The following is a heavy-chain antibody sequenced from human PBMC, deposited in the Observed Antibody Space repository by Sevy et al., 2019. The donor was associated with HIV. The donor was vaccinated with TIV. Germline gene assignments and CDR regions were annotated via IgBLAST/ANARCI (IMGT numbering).Heavy chain of an antibody. V-gene: IGHV1-8*01. D-gene: IGHD3-10*01. CDR3: ARFVTLFWGAKGIDV. J-gene: IGHJ6*02. Sequence: ASVKVSCMTSGYTFTTHDINWVRQATGQGLAWMGWMNPKSGNTGYAQRFQGRVTMTRNTSINTAYMELSSLRSEDTAVYYCARFVTLFWGAKGIDVWGQWTTVTVSS. CDR2: MNPKSGNT. CDR1: GYTFTTHD.